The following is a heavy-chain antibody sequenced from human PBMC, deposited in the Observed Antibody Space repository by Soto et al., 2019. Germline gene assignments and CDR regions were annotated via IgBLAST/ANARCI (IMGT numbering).Heavy chain of an antibody. J-gene: IGHJ4*02. CDR1: GFTFSSYA. D-gene: IGHD2-2*02. CDR3: AREGGNIVVVPAAILGLFDY. V-gene: IGHV3-30-3*01. Sequence: ESVGGVVQPGRSLRLSCAASGFTFSSYAMHWVRQAPGKGLEWVAVISYDGSNKYYADSVKGRFTISRDNSKNTLYLQMNSLRAEDTAVYYCAREGGNIVVVPAAILGLFDYWGQGTLVTVSS. CDR2: ISYDGSNK.